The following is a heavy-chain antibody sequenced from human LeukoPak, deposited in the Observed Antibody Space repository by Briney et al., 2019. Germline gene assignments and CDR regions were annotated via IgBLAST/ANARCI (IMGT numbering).Heavy chain of an antibody. CDR2: VSYDGSNQ. D-gene: IGHD4-17*01. CDR3: ARAGRADGDYHYFDY. CDR1: GVIFNNFA. V-gene: IGHV3-30-3*01. Sequence: GGSLRLSCAPSGVIFNNFAFHWVRQAPGKGLEWVAAVSYDGSNQYYADSVRGRLTISRDNSKNTLYLQMNSLRAEDTAVYYCARAGRADGDYHYFDYRGQGTLVTVSS. J-gene: IGHJ4*02.